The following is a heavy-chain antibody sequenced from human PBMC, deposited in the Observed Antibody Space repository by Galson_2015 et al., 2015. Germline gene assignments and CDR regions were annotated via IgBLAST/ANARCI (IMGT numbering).Heavy chain of an antibody. CDR2: ISSSSSTI. CDR3: ARGPSRAYYYDSSGYYPDAFDI. Sequence: SLRLSCAASGFTFSSYSMNWVRQAPGKGLEWVSYISSSSSTIYYADSVKGRFTISRDNAKNSLYLQMNSLRDEDTAVYYCARGPSRAYYYDSSGYYPDAFDIWGQGTMVTVSS. CDR1: GFTFSSYS. V-gene: IGHV3-48*02. J-gene: IGHJ3*02. D-gene: IGHD3-22*01.